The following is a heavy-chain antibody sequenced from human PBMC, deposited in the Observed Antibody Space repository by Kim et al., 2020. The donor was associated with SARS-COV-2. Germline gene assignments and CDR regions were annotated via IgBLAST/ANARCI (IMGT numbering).Heavy chain of an antibody. CDR1: GFTFSSYS. J-gene: IGHJ4*02. V-gene: IGHV3-21*01. D-gene: IGHD1-26*01. Sequence: VGSLRLSCAASGFTFSSYSMNWVRQTPGKGLEWVSSISGSLVYMYYADSIKGRFTISRDNAKNSVYLQMNSLRAEDTAVYYCARGGVRVGASHLDSWGQGTLVTVSS. CDR2: ISGSLVYM. CDR3: ARGGVRVGASHLDS.